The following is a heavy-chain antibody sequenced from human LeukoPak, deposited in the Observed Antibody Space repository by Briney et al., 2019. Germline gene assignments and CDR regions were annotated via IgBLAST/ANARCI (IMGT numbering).Heavy chain of an antibody. J-gene: IGHJ4*02. V-gene: IGHV3-7*01. CDR3: VRDFRSADY. CDR2: IKQDGSKK. Sequence: GGSLRLSCVASGFPFSSYWMTWVRQAPGKGLEWVANIKQDGSKKSYADSVKGRFTISRDNAKNSLYLQMNSLRVEDTAVYYCVRDFRSADYWGQGTLVTVSS. CDR1: GFPFSSYW.